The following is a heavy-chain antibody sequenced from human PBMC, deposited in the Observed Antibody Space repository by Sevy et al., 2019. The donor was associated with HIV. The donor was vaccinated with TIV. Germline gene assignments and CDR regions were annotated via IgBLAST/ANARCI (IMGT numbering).Heavy chain of an antibody. CDR3: TTATLPYCSGGSCYSFDY. J-gene: IGHJ4*02. V-gene: IGHV3-15*01. Sequence: GGSLRLSCAASGFTFSNAWMSWVRQAPGKGLEWVGRIKSKTDGGTTDYAAPVKGRFTISRGDSKNTLYLQMNSLKTEDTAVYYCTTATLPYCSGGSCYSFDYWGQGTLVTVSS. CDR2: IKSKTDGGTT. CDR1: GFTFSNAW. D-gene: IGHD2-15*01.